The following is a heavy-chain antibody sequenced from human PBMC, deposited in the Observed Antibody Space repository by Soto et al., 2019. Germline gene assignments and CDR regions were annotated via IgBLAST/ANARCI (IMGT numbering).Heavy chain of an antibody. Sequence: QVQLQESGPGLVKPSETLSLTCTVSGGSISDYYCSWFRQSPGKGLGWIGVLHYGGNSDFNPSLGSRVTMSVDTAKNQFYLRLSSVTAADTARYYFARQGFGAKHGLVDVWGQGTTVIVSS. J-gene: IGHJ6*02. CDR3: ARQGFGAKHGLVDV. D-gene: IGHD3-10*01. CDR1: GGSISDYY. CDR2: LHYGGNS. V-gene: IGHV4-59*08.